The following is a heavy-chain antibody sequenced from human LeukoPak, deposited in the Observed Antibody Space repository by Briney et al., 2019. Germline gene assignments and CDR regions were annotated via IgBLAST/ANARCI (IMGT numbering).Heavy chain of an antibody. V-gene: IGHV3-30*18. CDR1: GFTFSSYG. Sequence: GGSLRLSCAASGFTFSSYGMHWVRQAPGKGLEWVAVISYDGSNKYYADSVKGRFTISRDNFKNTLYLQMNSLRAEDTAVYYCAKDSNAGQDYGDAGGYWGQGTLVTVSS. CDR3: AKDSNAGQDYGDAGGY. J-gene: IGHJ4*02. CDR2: ISYDGSNK. D-gene: IGHD4-17*01.